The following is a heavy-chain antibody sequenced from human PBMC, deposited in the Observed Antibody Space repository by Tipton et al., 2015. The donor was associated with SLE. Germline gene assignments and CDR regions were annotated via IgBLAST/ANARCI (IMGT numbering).Heavy chain of an antibody. D-gene: IGHD3-22*01. J-gene: IGHJ5*02. Sequence: TLSLTCTVSGVSISSYGFFWGWIRLPPGKGLEWIGYVYYSGTTKYNPTLKSRVTISVDTSKNQFSLKLSSVTAADTAVYYCARDSSGYYWFDPWGQGTLVTVSS. CDR2: VYYSGTT. CDR1: GVSISSYGFF. V-gene: IGHV4-61*08. CDR3: ARDSSGYYWFDP.